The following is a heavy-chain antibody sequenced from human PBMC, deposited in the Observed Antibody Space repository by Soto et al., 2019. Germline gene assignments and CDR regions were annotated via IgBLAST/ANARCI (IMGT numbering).Heavy chain of an antibody. D-gene: IGHD3-10*01. Sequence: QVQLVESGGGLVKPGGSLRLSCAASGFTFNDYYMSWVRQAPGKGLEWVSYISSSGPYTKYGDSVKGRFTFSRDNAKNSLYLQISSLRVEDTAVYYCARAPVSMVRGYGMDVCVQGTTVTVSS. CDR3: ARAPVSMVRGYGMDV. CDR2: ISSSGPYT. CDR1: GFTFNDYY. J-gene: IGHJ6*02. V-gene: IGHV3-11*06.